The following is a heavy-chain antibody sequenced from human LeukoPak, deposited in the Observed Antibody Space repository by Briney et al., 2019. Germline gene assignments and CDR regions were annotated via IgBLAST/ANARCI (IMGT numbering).Heavy chain of an antibody. D-gene: IGHD1-26*01. V-gene: IGHV4-39*07. CDR2: IYYSGST. Sequence: PSETLSLTCTVSGGSISSSSYYWGWIRQPPGKGLEWIGSIYYSGSTYYNPSLKSRVTISVDTSKNQFSLKLSSVTAADTAVYYCARWELLGWFDPWGQGTLVTVSS. J-gene: IGHJ5*02. CDR1: GGSISSSSYY. CDR3: ARWELLGWFDP.